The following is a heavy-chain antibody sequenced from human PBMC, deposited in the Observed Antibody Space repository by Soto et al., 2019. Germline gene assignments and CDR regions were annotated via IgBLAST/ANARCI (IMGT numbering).Heavy chain of an antibody. CDR3: ARDPWAADY. J-gene: IGHJ4*02. D-gene: IGHD3-16*01. CDR1: GFTFSSYD. V-gene: IGHV3-13*01. Sequence: PGGSLRLSCAASGFTFSSYDMHWVRQATGKGLEWVSAIGTAGDTYYPGSVKGRFTISRENAKNTVNLQMNSLRAEDTAVYYCARDPWAADYWGQGTLVTVSS. CDR2: IGTAGDT.